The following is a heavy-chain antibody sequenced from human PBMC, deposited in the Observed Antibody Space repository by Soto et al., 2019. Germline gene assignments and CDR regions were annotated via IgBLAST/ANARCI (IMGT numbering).Heavy chain of an antibody. D-gene: IGHD3-10*01. J-gene: IGHJ4*02. Sequence: EIQLLESGGTLVQPGGSLRLSCAASGFTFRDYVMTWVGQAPGKGLEWLSLITASGTDTYYADSVRGRFAISRDNYKDTLYLQMESLGADDTAVYYCAKMACLGDLPGHDFWGQGTLVTVSS. V-gene: IGHV3-23*01. CDR1: GFTFRDYV. CDR3: AKMACLGDLPGHDF. CDR2: ITASGTDT.